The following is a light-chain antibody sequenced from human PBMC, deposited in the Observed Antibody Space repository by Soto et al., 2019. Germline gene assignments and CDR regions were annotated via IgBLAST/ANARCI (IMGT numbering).Light chain of an antibody. CDR2: AAS. J-gene: IGKJ2*01. CDR3: QQSYSTPP. CDR1: QSISSY. Sequence: DIQMTQSQSSLSASVGDRVTITCRSSQSISSYLNWYQQKPGKAPKLLIYAASSLQSGVPSRLSDSGSGKDFTLTISSLQPEHFATYYCQQSYSTPPFGQGTKLEIK. V-gene: IGKV1-39*01.